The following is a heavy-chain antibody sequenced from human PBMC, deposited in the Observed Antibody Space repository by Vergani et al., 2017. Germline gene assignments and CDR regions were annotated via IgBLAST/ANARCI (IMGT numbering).Heavy chain of an antibody. CDR3: ARIKLGYYDDSSGYYYVYFDY. CDR2: IFSNDEK. D-gene: IGHD3-22*01. Sequence: QVTLKESGPVLVKPTETLTLTCTVSGFSLSNARMGVSWIRQPPGKALEWLAHIFSNDEKSYSTSLKSRLTISKDTSKSQVVLTMTNMDPVDTATYYCARIKLGYYDDSSGYYYVYFDYWGQGTLVTVSS. CDR1: GFSLSNARMG. V-gene: IGHV2-26*01. J-gene: IGHJ4*02.